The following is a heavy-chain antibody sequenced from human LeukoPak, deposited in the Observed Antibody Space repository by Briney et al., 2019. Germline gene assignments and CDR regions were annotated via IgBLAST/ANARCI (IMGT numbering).Heavy chain of an antibody. CDR3: ARSYYYGSGSYYPHYYYYGMDV. J-gene: IGHJ6*02. CDR2: ISAYNGNT. CDR1: GYTFTSYG. D-gene: IGHD3-10*01. V-gene: IGHV1-18*01. Sequence: ASVKVSCKASGYTFTSYGISWVRQAPGQGLEWMGWISAYNGNTNYAQKLQGRVTMTTYTSTSTAYMELRSLRSDDTAVYYCARSYYYGSGSYYPHYYYYGMDVWGQGTTVTVSS.